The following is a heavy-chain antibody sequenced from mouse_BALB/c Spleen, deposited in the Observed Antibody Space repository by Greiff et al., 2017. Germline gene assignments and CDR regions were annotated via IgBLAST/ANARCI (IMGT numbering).Heavy chain of an antibody. CDR2: IYPGNGDT. CDR3: ARGNYYGSRNYAMDY. D-gene: IGHD1-1*01. CDR1: GYTFTSYN. J-gene: IGHJ4*01. Sequence: VQLQQPGAELVKPGASVKMSCKASGYTFTSYNMHWVKQTPGQGLEWIGAIYPGNGDTSYNQKFKGKATLTADKSSSTAYMQLSSLTSEDSAVYYCARGNYYGSRNYAMDYWGQGTSVTVSS. V-gene: IGHV1-12*01.